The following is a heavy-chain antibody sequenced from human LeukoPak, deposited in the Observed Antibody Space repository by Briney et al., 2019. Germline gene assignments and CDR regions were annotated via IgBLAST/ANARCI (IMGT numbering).Heavy chain of an antibody. CDR3: ARVWGDYVFAFFDY. J-gene: IGHJ4*02. Sequence: SETLSLTCTVSGYSISSGYYWGWIRQPPGKGLEWIGSIYHSGSTYYNPSLKSRVTISVDTSKNQFSLKLSSVTAADTAVYYCARVWGDYVFAFFDYWGQGTLATVSS. CDR2: IYHSGST. V-gene: IGHV4-38-2*02. D-gene: IGHD4-17*01. CDR1: GYSISSGYY.